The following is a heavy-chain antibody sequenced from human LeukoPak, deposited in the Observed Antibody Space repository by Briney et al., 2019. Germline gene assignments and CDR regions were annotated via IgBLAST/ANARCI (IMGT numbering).Heavy chain of an antibody. Sequence: GRSLRLSCAASGFTFSSYEMNWVRQAPGKGLEWVSYISSSGSTIYYADSVKGRFTISRDNAKNSLYLQMNSLRAEDTAVYYCARGYAMITFGGVLWGQGTLVTVSS. CDR2: ISSSGSTI. CDR3: ARGYAMITFGGVL. J-gene: IGHJ4*02. V-gene: IGHV3-48*03. D-gene: IGHD3-16*01. CDR1: GFTFSSYE.